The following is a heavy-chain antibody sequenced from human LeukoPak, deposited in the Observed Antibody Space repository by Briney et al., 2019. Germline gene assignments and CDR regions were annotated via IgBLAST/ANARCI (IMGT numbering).Heavy chain of an antibody. J-gene: IGHJ4*02. CDR2: IRYDGSNK. D-gene: IGHD4-17*01. V-gene: IGHV3-30*02. CDR3: AKAGAYGDALDY. Sequence: GGSLRLSCAGSGFTFSSYGMHWVRQAPGKGLEWVAFIRYDGSNKYYADSVKGRFTISRDNSKNTLYLQMNSLRAEDTAVYYCAKAGAYGDALDYWGQGTLVTVSS. CDR1: GFTFSSYG.